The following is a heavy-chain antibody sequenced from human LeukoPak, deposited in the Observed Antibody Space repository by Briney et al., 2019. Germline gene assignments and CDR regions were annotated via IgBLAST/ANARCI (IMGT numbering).Heavy chain of an antibody. CDR2: INHSGNT. Sequence: ASETLSLTCAVYGGSFSGYYWSWIRQPPGKGLEWIGEINHSGNTNSNPSLKSRVTMSVDTSKNQFSLKLSSLTAADTAIYYCARRQLIRGRDYYYMDIWGNGTTVIVSS. CDR1: GGSFSGYY. CDR3: ARRQLIRGRDYYYMDI. D-gene: IGHD3-16*01. V-gene: IGHV4-34*01. J-gene: IGHJ6*03.